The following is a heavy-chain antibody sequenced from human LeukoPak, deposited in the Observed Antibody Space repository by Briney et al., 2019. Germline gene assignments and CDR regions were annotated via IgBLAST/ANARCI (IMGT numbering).Heavy chain of an antibody. Sequence: GSLRLSCAASGFTFSDYAMHWVRQAPGKGLEYVSVISTNGGSTYYANSVKGRFTISRDNSKNTLYLQMGSLRAEDMAVYYCARGKSSYCSGGSCQHDAFDIWGQGTMVTVSS. D-gene: IGHD2-15*01. J-gene: IGHJ3*02. V-gene: IGHV3-64*01. CDR1: GFTFSDYA. CDR3: ARGKSSYCSGGSCQHDAFDI. CDR2: ISTNGGST.